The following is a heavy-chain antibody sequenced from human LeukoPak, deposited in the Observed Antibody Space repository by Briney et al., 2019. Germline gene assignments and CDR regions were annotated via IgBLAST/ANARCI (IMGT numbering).Heavy chain of an antibody. V-gene: IGHV3-23*01. Sequence: GGSLRLSCAASGFTFSSYAMSWVRQAPGKGLEWVSAISGSGGSTYYADSVKGRFTISRDNSKNTLYLQMNSLRAEDTALYYCAKAFYGDPAFDYWGQGTLVTVSS. J-gene: IGHJ4*02. CDR2: ISGSGGST. CDR3: AKAFYGDPAFDY. CDR1: GFTFSSYA. D-gene: IGHD4-17*01.